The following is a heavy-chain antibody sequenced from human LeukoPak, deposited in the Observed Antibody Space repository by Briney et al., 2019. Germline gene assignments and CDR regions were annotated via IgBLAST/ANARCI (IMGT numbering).Heavy chain of an antibody. CDR3: ARGYCSGGSCNWGQFDS. D-gene: IGHD2-15*01. J-gene: IGHJ4*02. V-gene: IGHV3-23*01. CDR1: GFIFSTHA. CDR2: VSSGGGTT. Sequence: GGSLRLSCAASGFIFSTHAMSWVRLAPGRGLERVSVVSSGGGTTYYADFVKGRFTISRNNSMSTLSLQMRSLGVEDTAMYYCARGYCSGGSCNWGQFDSWGQGTLVTVS.